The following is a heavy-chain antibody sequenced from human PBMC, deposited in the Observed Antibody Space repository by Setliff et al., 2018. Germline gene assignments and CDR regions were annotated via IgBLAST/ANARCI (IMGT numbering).Heavy chain of an antibody. CDR2: ISSSSSYR. D-gene: IGHD3-10*01. Sequence: GGSLRLSCAASGFTFSSYSMNWVRQAPGKGLEWVSSISSSSSYRYYADSVKGRFTISRDNAKNSLYLQMNSLRAEDTAVYYCARDRVYYGMDVWGQGTTVTVSS. CDR3: ARDRVYYGMDV. V-gene: IGHV3-21*01. CDR1: GFTFSSYS. J-gene: IGHJ6*02.